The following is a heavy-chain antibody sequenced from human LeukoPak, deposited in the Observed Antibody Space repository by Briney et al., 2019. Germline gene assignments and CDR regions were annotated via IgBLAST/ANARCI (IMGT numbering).Heavy chain of an antibody. CDR1: GGSISSGNYY. CDR2: IYYTGST. D-gene: IGHD5-18*01. V-gene: IGHV4-39*01. J-gene: IGHJ4*02. Sequence: PSETLSLTCTVSGGSISSGNYYLNWIRQPAGKGLEWIGSIYYTGSTYYNPSLKSRVTISGDTSKNQFSLRLSSVTAADTAVYSCARHKDAAMVTTFDFWGQGTLVTVSS. CDR3: ARHKDAAMVTTFDF.